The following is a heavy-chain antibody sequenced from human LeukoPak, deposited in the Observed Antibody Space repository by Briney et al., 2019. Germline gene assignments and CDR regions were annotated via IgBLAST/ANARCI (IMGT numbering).Heavy chain of an antibody. V-gene: IGHV4-39*01. J-gene: IGHJ3*02. CDR2: IYYSGST. CDR3: ATPYSGGYHGFDI. Sequence: SETLSLTCSVSGGSISSSSYYWGWIRQPPGKGLEWIGSIYYSGSTYYNPSLKSRVTISVDTSKNQFSLKLSSVTAADTAVYNRATPYSGGYHGFDIWGQGTMVTVSS. CDR1: GGSISSSSYY. D-gene: IGHD1-26*01.